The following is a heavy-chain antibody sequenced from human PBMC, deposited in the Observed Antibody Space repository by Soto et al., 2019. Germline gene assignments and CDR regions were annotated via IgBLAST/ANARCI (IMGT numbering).Heavy chain of an antibody. CDR3: AKDMLGYFFFFQAEDGIRDQLPVSAFLLNRSSDL. D-gene: IGHD2-15*01. CDR2: ISGSGGST. V-gene: IGHV3-23*01. Sequence: KGLEWVSAISGSGGSTYYADSVKGRFTVSRDNSKNTLYLQMDRLGAEDTAVYYCAKDMLGYFFFFQAEDGIRDQLPVSAFLLNRSSDL. J-gene: IGHJ2*01.